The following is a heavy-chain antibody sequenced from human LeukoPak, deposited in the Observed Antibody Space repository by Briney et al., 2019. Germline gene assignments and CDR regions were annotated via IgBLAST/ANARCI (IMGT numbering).Heavy chain of an antibody. CDR1: GGSISSSSYY. V-gene: IGHV4-39*01. CDR3: ARLPTSYYYDSSGYSDY. CDR2: ICYSGST. J-gene: IGHJ4*02. Sequence: SETLSLTCTVSGGSISSSSYYWGWIRQPPGKGLEWIGSICYSGSTYYNPSLKSRVTISVDTSKNQFSLKLSSVTAADTAVYYCARLPTSYYYDSSGYSDYWGQGTLVTVSS. D-gene: IGHD3-22*01.